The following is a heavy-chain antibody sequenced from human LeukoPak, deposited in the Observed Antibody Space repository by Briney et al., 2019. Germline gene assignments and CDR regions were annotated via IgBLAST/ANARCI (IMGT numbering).Heavy chain of an antibody. Sequence: ASVKVSCKASGYTFTSFGISWVRQAPGQGLEWMGWISAYNGNTNYAQKFQGRVTMTRDTSISTAYMELSRLRSDDTAVYYCARDLFDGLGDYWGQGTLVTVSS. CDR3: ARDLFDGLGDY. J-gene: IGHJ4*02. CDR1: GYTFTSFG. CDR2: ISAYNGNT. D-gene: IGHD5-24*01. V-gene: IGHV1-18*01.